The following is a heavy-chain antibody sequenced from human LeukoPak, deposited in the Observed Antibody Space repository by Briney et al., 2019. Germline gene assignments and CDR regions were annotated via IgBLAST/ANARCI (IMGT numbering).Heavy chain of an antibody. J-gene: IGHJ4*02. CDR2: VYSGGST. CDR1: GFTVSSDY. Sequence: AGGSLRLSCAASGFTVSSDYMTWVRQAPGKGLEWVSFVYSGGSTYYEDSVKGRFTISRDSSKNTLFLQMNSLRAEDTAVYYCAKDGGLWVSAHWGDSWGRGTLVTVSS. D-gene: IGHD7-27*01. CDR3: AKDGGLWVSAHWGDS. V-gene: IGHV3-53*01.